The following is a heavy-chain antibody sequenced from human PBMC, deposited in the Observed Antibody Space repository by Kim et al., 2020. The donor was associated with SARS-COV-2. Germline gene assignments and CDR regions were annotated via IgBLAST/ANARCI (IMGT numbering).Heavy chain of an antibody. J-gene: IGHJ4*02. CDR1: GFTFSSYG. CDR2: ISYDGSNK. Sequence: GGSLRLSCAASGFTFSSYGMHWVRQAPGKGLEWVAVISYDGSNKYYADSVKGRFTISRDNSKNTLYLQMNSLRAEDTAVYYCASDVVGANGYWGQGTLVTVSS. V-gene: IGHV3-30*03. D-gene: IGHD1-26*01. CDR3: ASDVVGANGY.